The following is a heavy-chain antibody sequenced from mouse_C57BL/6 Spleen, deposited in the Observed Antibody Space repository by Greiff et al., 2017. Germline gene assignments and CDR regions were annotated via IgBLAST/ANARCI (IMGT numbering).Heavy chain of an antibody. J-gene: IGHJ3*01. V-gene: IGHV7-3*01. Sequence: EVKLVESGGGLVQPGGSLSLSCAASGFTFTDYYMSWVRQPPGKALEWLGFIRNKANGYTTEYSASVKGRFTISRDNSQSILYLQMNALRAEDSATYYCARAFTTVLATPFAYWGHETLVTVSA. D-gene: IGHD1-1*01. CDR3: ARAFTTVLATPFAY. CDR2: IRNKANGYTT. CDR1: GFTFTDYY.